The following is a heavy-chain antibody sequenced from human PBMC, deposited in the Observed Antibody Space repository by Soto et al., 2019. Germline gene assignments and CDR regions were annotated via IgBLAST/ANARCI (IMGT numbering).Heavy chain of an antibody. CDR1: GYTFTISG. Sequence: AAVTVTCKASGYTFTISGINWVRQAPGQRLEWMGWTSAYNGNTNDAQKLQGRVTMNTDSFKRKAYREVRRVIFDGTDVYYCAWDGPPFDYWGQGTLVTVSS. CDR3: AWDGPPFDY. V-gene: IGHV1-18*01. CDR2: TSAYNGNT. J-gene: IGHJ4*02.